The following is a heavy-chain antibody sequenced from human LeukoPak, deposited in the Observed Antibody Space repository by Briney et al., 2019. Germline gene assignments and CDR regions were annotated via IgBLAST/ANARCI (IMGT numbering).Heavy chain of an antibody. Sequence: GGSLRLSCAASGFTFSDYYMRWLRQAPGKGREWVSYISSSGSTIYYADSVKGRFTISRDNAKNSLYLQMNSLRAEDTAVYYCARDHTMIAGHPDAFDIWGQGTMVTVSS. V-gene: IGHV3-11*04. J-gene: IGHJ3*02. CDR2: ISSSGSTI. CDR3: ARDHTMIAGHPDAFDI. D-gene: IGHD3-22*01. CDR1: GFTFSDYY.